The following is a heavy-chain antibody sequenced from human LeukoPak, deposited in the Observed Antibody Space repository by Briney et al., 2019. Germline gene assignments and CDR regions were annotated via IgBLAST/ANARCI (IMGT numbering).Heavy chain of an antibody. CDR2: IYYSGST. CDR3: ATHHGNSSSPDY. J-gene: IGHJ4*02. V-gene: IGHV4-39*01. CDR1: GGSISSSSYY. Sequence: PSETLSLTCTVSGGSISSSSYYWGWIRQPPGKGLEWIGSIYYSGSTYYNPSLKSRVTISVDTSKNQFSLKLSSVTAADTAVYYCATHHGNSSSPDYWGQGTLVTVSS. D-gene: IGHD6-6*01.